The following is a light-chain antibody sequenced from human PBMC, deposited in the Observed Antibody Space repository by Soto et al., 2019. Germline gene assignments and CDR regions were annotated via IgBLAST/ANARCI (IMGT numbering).Light chain of an antibody. V-gene: IGKV4-1*01. J-gene: IGKJ2*01. Sequence: DIVLTQSPDSLSVSLGERATINCKSSQRVLNSSKHKRYSDWFQQKPGQPPKLLIYGASTRQSVVPDRFSGRGSGTDFTLTISSLQAEDVAVYYCQQYYSLPYTFGQGTKLEIK. CDR3: QQYYSLPYT. CDR1: QRVLNSSKHKRY. CDR2: GAS.